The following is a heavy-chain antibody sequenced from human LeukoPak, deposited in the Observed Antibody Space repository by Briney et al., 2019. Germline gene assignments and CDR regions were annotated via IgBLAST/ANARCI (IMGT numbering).Heavy chain of an antibody. CDR2: IIPILGIA. J-gene: IGHJ4*02. V-gene: IGHV1-69*02. CDR3: ASPMAGAFDY. Sequence: ASVKVSCKASGGTFSSYTISWVRQAPGQGLEWMGRIIPILGIANYAQKLQGRVTITADKSTSTAYMELSSVRSEDTAVYYCASPMAGAFDYWGQGTLVTVSS. CDR1: GGTFSSYT. D-gene: IGHD6-19*01.